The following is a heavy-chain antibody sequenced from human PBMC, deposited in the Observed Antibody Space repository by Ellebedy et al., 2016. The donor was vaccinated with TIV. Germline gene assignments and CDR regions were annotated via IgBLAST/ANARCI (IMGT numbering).Heavy chain of an antibody. CDR3: AREGSSGYSQFDY. D-gene: IGHD5-18*01. CDR1: GGSISSSSYY. V-gene: IGHV4-39*07. J-gene: IGHJ4*02. CDR2: IYYSGST. Sequence: SETLSLXXTVSGGSISSSSYYWGWIRQPPGKGLEWIGSIYYSGSTYYNPSLKSRVTISVDTSKNQFSLKLGSVTAADTAVYYCAREGSSGYSQFDYWGQGTLVTVSS.